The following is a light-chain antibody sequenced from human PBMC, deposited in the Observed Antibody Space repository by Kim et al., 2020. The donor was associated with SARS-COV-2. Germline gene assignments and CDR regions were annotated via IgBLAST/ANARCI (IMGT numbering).Light chain of an antibody. CDR3: LQHNTYPIT. V-gene: IGKV1-17*01. J-gene: IGKJ5*01. CDR1: QDIRDD. CDR2: GAS. Sequence: VGDRVTITCRTSQDIRDDLCWYQQNKGRARKRLIYGASRLQSGVPSRFSGSGSGTEFNLTIRSLQPEDFATYFGLQHNTYPITFGQGTRREIK.